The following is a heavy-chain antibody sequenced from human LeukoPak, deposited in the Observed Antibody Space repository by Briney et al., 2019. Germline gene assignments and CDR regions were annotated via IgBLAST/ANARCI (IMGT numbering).Heavy chain of an antibody. D-gene: IGHD6-19*01. J-gene: IGHJ4*02. CDR1: GFAFSGYG. Sequence: GGSLRLSCAASGFAFSGYGMHWVRQAPGKGLEWVAVIWYDGSNKYYADSVKGRFTISRDNSKNTLYPQMNSLRVEDTAVYYCARVGSGWYVGGFDYWGQGTLVTVSS. CDR2: IWYDGSNK. CDR3: ARVGSGWYVGGFDY. V-gene: IGHV3-33*01.